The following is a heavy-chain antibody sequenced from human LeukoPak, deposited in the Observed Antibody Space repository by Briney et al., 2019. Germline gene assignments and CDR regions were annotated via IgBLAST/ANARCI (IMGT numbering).Heavy chain of an antibody. CDR2: IYYSGGT. CDR1: GGSISSGDYY. Sequence: SQTLSLTCTVSGGSISSGDYYWSWIRQPPGKGLEWIGHIYYSGGTYYNPSLKSRVTISVDTSKNQFSLKLSSVTAADTAVYYCARRAYYYDSSGYYYPVFDYWGQGTLVTVSS. V-gene: IGHV4-30-4*01. D-gene: IGHD3-22*01. CDR3: ARRAYYYDSSGYYYPVFDY. J-gene: IGHJ4*02.